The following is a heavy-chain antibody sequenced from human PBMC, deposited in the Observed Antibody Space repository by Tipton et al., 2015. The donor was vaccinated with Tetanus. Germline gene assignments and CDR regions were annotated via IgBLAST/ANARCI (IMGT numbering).Heavy chain of an antibody. CDR2: IKEDESEE. CDR3: ARVLTVGASFAY. J-gene: IGHJ4*02. Sequence: SLRLSCAASGFTFNNYWMSWLRQAPGKGLEWVAHIKEDESEEYYVDSVKGRFTISRDNAEHSLYLQMNSLRAEDTAVYYCARVLTVGASFAYWGQGTLVTVSS. CDR1: GFTFNNYW. V-gene: IGHV3-7*01. D-gene: IGHD1-26*01.